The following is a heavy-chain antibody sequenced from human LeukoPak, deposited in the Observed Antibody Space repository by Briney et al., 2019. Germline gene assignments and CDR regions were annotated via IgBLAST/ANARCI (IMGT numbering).Heavy chain of an antibody. CDR2: ISYDGSNK. V-gene: IGHV3-30-3*01. CDR3: ARGGIAVAGHDY. D-gene: IGHD6-19*01. Sequence: GGSLRLSCAASGFTFGSYAMHWVRQAPGKGLEWVAVISYDGSNKYYADSVKGRFTISRDNSKNTLYLQMNSLRAEDTAVYYCARGGIAVAGHDYWGQGTLVTVSS. J-gene: IGHJ4*02. CDR1: GFTFGSYA.